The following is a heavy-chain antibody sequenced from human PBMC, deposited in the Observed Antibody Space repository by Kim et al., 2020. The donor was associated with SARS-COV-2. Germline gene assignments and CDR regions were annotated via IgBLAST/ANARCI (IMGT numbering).Heavy chain of an antibody. CDR3: AKDIVLGDSSSWYYFDY. CDR2: ISWNSGSI. D-gene: IGHD6-13*01. Sequence: GGSLRLSCAASGFTFDDYAMHWVRQAPGKGLEWVSGISWNSGSIGYADSVKGRFTISRDNAKNSLYLQMNSLRAEDTALYYCAKDIVLGDSSSWYYFDYWGQGTLVTVSS. J-gene: IGHJ4*02. CDR1: GFTFDDYA. V-gene: IGHV3-9*01.